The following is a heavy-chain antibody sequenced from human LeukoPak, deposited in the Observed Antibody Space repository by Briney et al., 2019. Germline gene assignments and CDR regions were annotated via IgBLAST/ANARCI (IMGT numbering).Heavy chain of an antibody. CDR2: ISSSGSTK. J-gene: IGHJ4*02. V-gene: IGHV3-48*03. D-gene: IGHD3-3*01. CDR3: ARTYYDFWSGYYSHEGNPFDY. Sequence: TGGSLRLSCAASGFTFSSYEMNWVRQAPGKGLEWVSYISSSGSTKYYADSVKGRFTISRDNAKNSLYLEMNSLRAEDTAVYYCARTYYDFWSGYYSHEGNPFDYWGQGTLVTVSS. CDR1: GFTFSSYE.